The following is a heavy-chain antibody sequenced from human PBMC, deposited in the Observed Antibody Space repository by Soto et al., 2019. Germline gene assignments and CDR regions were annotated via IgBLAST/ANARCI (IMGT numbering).Heavy chain of an antibody. J-gene: IGHJ5*02. V-gene: IGHV1-69*06. CDR2: MNPNSGTA. CDR3: ARWRNSGGYCSSTSCFAWFDP. Sequence: RASVKVSCKASGYTFTSYDINWVRQATGQGLEWMGWMNPNSGTANYAQKFQGRVTITADKSTSTAYMELSSLRSEDTAVYYCARWRNSGGYCSSTSCFAWFDPWGQGTLVTVSS. D-gene: IGHD2-2*01. CDR1: GYTFTSYD.